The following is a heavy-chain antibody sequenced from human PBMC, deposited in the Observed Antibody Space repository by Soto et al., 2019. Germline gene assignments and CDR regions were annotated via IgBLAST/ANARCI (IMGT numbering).Heavy chain of an antibody. CDR1: GGTFSSYT. V-gene: IGHV1-69*04. CDR2: IIPILGIA. CDR3: AREGQPSGTPNWFDP. D-gene: IGHD6-25*01. Sequence: SVKVSCKASGGTFSSYTISWVRQAPGQGLEWMGRIIPILGIANYAQKFQGRVTITADKSTSTAYMELSSLRSEDTAVYYCAREGQPSGTPNWFDPWGQGTLVTVSS. J-gene: IGHJ5*02.